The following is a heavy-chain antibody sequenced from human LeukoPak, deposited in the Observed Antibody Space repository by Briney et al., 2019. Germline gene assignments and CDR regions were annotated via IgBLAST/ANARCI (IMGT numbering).Heavy chain of an antibody. CDR1: GFTFSSYW. D-gene: IGHD6-19*01. V-gene: IGHV3-7*01. J-gene: IGHJ4*02. Sequence: GGSPRLSCAASGFTFSSYWMSWVRQAPGKGLEWVANIKQDGSEKYYVDSVKGRFTISRDNAKNSLYLQMNSLRAEDTAVYYCARDFGGWLHRPDYWGQGTLVTV. CDR2: IKQDGSEK. CDR3: ARDFGGWLHRPDY.